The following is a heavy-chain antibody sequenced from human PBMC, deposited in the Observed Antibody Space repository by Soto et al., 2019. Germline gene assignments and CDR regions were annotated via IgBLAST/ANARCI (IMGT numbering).Heavy chain of an antibody. V-gene: IGHV4-59*01. J-gene: IGHJ5*02. CDR1: GGSISSYY. D-gene: IGHD3-16*01. Sequence: SETLSLTCTVSGGSISSYYWSWIRQPPGKGLEWIGYIYYSGSTNYNPSLKSRVTISVDTSKNQFSLKLSSVTAADTAVYYCARVVITFGGAVHCFDPWGQGTLVTVSS. CDR2: IYYSGST. CDR3: ARVVITFGGAVHCFDP.